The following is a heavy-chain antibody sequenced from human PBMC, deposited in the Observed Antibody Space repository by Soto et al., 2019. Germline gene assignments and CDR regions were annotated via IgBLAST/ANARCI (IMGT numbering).Heavy chain of an antibody. CDR1: GYSISSGYY. CDR3: ARDQSSSGWGPYYYYYGMDV. Sequence: ETLSLTCAVSGYSISSGYYWGWIRQPPGKGLEWIGSIYHSGSTYYNPSLKSRVTISVDTSKNQFSLKLSSVTAADTAVYYCARDQSSSGWGPYYYYYGMDVWGQGTTVPSP. V-gene: IGHV4-38-2*02. CDR2: IYHSGST. J-gene: IGHJ6*02. D-gene: IGHD6-19*01.